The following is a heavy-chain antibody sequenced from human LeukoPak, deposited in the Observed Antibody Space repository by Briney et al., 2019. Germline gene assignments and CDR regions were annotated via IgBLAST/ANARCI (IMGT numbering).Heavy chain of an antibody. CDR3: ARTVVAAKGGFDY. Sequence: TGGSLRLSCAASGFTFSSDAMSWVRQAPGKGLEWVSAISGSGGSTYYADSVKGRFTISRDNSKNTLYLQMNSLRAEDTAVYYCARTVVAAKGGFDYWGQGTLVTVSS. D-gene: IGHD2-15*01. CDR2: ISGSGGST. V-gene: IGHV3-23*01. J-gene: IGHJ4*02. CDR1: GFTFSSDA.